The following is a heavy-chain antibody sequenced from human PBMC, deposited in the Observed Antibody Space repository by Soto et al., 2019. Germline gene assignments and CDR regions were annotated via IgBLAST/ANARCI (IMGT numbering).Heavy chain of an antibody. J-gene: IGHJ4*02. Sequence: NPSETLSLTCAVYGGSFSGYYWSWIRQPPGKGLEWIGYIYYSGSTNYNPSLKSRVTISVDTSKNQFSLKLSSVTAADTAVYYCARVGRYSSSWYYFDYWGQGTLVTVSS. V-gene: IGHV4-59*01. CDR2: IYYSGST. D-gene: IGHD6-13*01. CDR1: GGSFSGYY. CDR3: ARVGRYSSSWYYFDY.